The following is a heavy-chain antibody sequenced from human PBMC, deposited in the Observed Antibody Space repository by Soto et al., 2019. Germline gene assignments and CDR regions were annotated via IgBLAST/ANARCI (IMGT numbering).Heavy chain of an antibody. CDR3: ATFDYYDSSGYSNG. CDR2: ISGSGGST. D-gene: IGHD3-22*01. Sequence: EVQLLESGGGLVQPGGSLRISCAASGFTFSSYAMSWVRQAPGKGLEGVSAISGSGGSTYYADSVKGRFTISRDNSKNPLYLQMNRLRAEETAVYYCATFDYYDSSGYSNGWGQGTLVTVSS. J-gene: IGHJ4*02. CDR1: GFTFSSYA. V-gene: IGHV3-23*01.